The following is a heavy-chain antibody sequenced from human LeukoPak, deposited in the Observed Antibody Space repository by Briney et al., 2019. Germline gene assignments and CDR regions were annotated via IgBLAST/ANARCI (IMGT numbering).Heavy chain of an antibody. J-gene: IGHJ4*02. CDR1: GASISTYY. Sequence: PSETLSLTCTLSGASISTYYWSWIRQPPGKRLEWIGYIYYSGSTNYNPSLKSRVTISVDTSKNQFSLKLSSVTAADTAVYYCARSYCRSSSCYAKTLFDLWGQGILVTVSS. CDR3: ARSYCRSSSCYAKTLFDL. D-gene: IGHD2-2*01. V-gene: IGHV4-59*01. CDR2: IYYSGST.